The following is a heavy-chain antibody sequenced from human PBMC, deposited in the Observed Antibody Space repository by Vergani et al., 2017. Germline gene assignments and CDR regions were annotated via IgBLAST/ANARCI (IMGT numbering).Heavy chain of an antibody. CDR1: GFTFSSYA. CDR3: ARAASITMIVVVPPGY. Sequence: VQLVESGGGLVQPGRSLRLSCAASGFTFSSYAMHWVRQAPGKGLEWVAVISYDGSNKYYADSVKGRFTISRDNSKNTLYLQMNSLRAEDTAVYYCARAASITMIVVVPPGYWGQGTLVTVSS. CDR2: ISYDGSNK. V-gene: IGHV3-30*01. D-gene: IGHD3-22*01. J-gene: IGHJ4*02.